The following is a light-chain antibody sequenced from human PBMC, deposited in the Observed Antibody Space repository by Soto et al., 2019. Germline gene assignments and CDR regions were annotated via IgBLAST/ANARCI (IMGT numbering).Light chain of an antibody. CDR1: QSVSSN. J-gene: IGKJ4*01. CDR3: QQYNSWPLT. CDR2: DIS. Sequence: TQSPATLSLSPGERATLSCRASQSVSSNLAWYQQKPGQPPRLLIYDISTRATGIPTRFSGSGSGTEFTLTISSLQSVDFAVYYCQQYNSWPLTFGGGTKVDIK. V-gene: IGKV3D-15*01.